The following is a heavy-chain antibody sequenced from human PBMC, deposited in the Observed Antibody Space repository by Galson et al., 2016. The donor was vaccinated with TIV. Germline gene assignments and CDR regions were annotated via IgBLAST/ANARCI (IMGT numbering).Heavy chain of an antibody. CDR2: IDSDGRT. V-gene: IGHV3-66*02. Sequence: SLRLSCAASGLIVSENYMTWVRQAPGKGLEWVALIDSDGRTVHADSVRGRFTVSRDNSKNMVYLQMDSLSPEDTAVYFCARDRRHCGNECSLRYYYGMDAWGQGTTVTVSS. D-gene: IGHD2-21*01. J-gene: IGHJ6*02. CDR1: GLIVSENY. CDR3: ARDRRHCGNECSLRYYYGMDA.